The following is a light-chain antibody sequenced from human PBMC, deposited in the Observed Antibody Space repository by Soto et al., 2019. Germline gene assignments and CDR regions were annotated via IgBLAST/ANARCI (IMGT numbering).Light chain of an antibody. V-gene: IGKV3-15*01. CDR1: QSVSSK. J-gene: IGKJ1*01. CDR3: QQYNSYS. Sequence: ERVMTQSPATLSVSPGERVTLSCRASQSVSSKLAWYQQKPGQPLRLLIYGASTRATDIPARFSGSGSGTEFTLTISSLQPDDFATYYCQQYNSYSFGQGTKVDIK. CDR2: GAS.